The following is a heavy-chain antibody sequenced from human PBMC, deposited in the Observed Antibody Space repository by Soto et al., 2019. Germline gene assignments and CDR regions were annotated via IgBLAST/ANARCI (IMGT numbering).Heavy chain of an antibody. CDR1: GGSISSRSHY. CDR2: SFYRGST. D-gene: IGHD3-3*01. V-gene: IGHV4-39*01. J-gene: IGHJ4*02. CDR3: ATADGFGVVTPFFEY. Sequence: QLQLQESGPGLVKPSETLSLTCTVSGGSISSRSHYWGWIRQSPGKHLEWIGSSFYRGSTHYNPSLKTRVTISVDTSKNPGSLKLYSVTAADTAVYYCATADGFGVVTPFFEYWGQGILVTVSS.